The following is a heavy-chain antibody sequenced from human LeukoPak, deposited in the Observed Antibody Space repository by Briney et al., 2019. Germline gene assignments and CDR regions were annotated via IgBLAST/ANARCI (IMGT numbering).Heavy chain of an antibody. Sequence: SVKVSCKASGGTFSSYAISWVRQAPGQGLEWMGGIIPIFGTANYAQKFQGRVTITADESTSTAYMELSSLRSEDTAVYYCARGNHYYDSSAYLAWESFQHWGQGTLVTVSS. J-gene: IGHJ1*01. CDR2: IIPIFGTA. V-gene: IGHV1-69*01. CDR3: ARGNHYYDSSAYLAWESFQH. D-gene: IGHD3-22*01. CDR1: GGTFSSYA.